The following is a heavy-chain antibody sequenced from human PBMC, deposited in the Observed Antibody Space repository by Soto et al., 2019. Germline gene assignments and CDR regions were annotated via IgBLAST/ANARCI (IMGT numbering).Heavy chain of an antibody. J-gene: IGHJ4*02. CDR1: ADSFSRYY. CDR3: VGGRGRLVGFDY. Sequence: QVQLQQWGAGLLKPSETLSLTCAVTADSFSRYYWSWLRQPPGKGLEWIGEIDHSGNTNYSPSLKSRVTISLDTSKNPFSLKLNSVTAADTGVYYCVGGRGRLVGFDYWGQGTLVTVSS. V-gene: IGHV4-34*01. D-gene: IGHD1-26*01. CDR2: IDHSGNT.